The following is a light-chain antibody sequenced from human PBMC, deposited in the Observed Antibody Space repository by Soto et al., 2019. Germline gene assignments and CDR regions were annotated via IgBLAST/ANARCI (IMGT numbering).Light chain of an antibody. CDR3: QQRSNWPIT. CDR2: DAS. CDR1: QSVSTR. J-gene: IGKJ5*01. V-gene: IGKV3-11*01. Sequence: VLTQSPGTLSLSPGERATLSCRASQSVSTRLAWYQQKPGQAPRLLIYDASNRATGIPARFSGSGSGTDFTLTISSLEPEDFAVYYCQQRSNWPITFGQGTRLEIK.